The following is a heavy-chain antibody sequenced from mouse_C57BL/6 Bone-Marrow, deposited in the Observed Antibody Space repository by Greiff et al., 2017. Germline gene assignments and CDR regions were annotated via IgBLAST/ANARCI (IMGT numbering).Heavy chain of an antibody. CDR2: ISYSGST. CDR3: ARYMGSHGYFDV. V-gene: IGHV3-8*01. CDR1: GYSITSDY. J-gene: IGHJ1*03. D-gene: IGHD1-1*02. Sequence: EVHLVESGPGLAKPSQTLSLTCSVTGYSITSDYWNWIRKFPGNKLEYMGYISYSGSTYYNPSLKSRISITRDTSTNQFYLQLNSVTTEDTATYYCARYMGSHGYFDVWGTGTTVTVSS.